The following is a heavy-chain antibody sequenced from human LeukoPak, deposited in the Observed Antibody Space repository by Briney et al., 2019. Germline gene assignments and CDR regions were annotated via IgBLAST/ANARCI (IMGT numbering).Heavy chain of an antibody. J-gene: IGHJ5*02. CDR2: ISYDGNNR. CDR1: GFTFSRHA. Sequence: PGRSLRLSCAASGFTFSRHAIHWVRQAPGKGLEWVALISYDGNNRYYADSVKGRFTISRDNFKNTLYLQMNSLRAEDTAVYYCARDPIVGAKGNWFDPWGQGTLVTVSS. CDR3: ARDPIVGAKGNWFDP. D-gene: IGHD1-26*01. V-gene: IGHV3-30-3*01.